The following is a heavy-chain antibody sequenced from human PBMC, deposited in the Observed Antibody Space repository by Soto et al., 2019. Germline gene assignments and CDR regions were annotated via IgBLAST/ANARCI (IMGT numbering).Heavy chain of an antibody. D-gene: IGHD2-8*01. CDR3: ARGGGQVLMVYAPDYYYYGMDV. Sequence: QVQLVESGGGVVQPGRSLRLSCAASGFTFSSYGMHWVRQAPGKGLEWVAVIWYDGSKKYYADSVKGRFTIPRDNSKNRLYLEIKRLRSVDMDVYYCARGGGQVLMVYAPDYYYYGMDVWGQGTTVTVSS. J-gene: IGHJ6*02. V-gene: IGHV3-33*01. CDR1: GFTFSSYG. CDR2: IWYDGSKK.